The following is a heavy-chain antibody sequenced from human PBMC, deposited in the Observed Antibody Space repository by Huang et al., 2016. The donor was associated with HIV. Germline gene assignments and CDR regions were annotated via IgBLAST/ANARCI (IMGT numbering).Heavy chain of an antibody. V-gene: IGHV1-69*01. CDR1: GGTFSSYA. CDR3: ARVESRRYYDSSGYYY. Sequence: QVQLVQSGAEVKKPGSSVKVSCKASGGTFSSYAISWVRQAPGQGLEWRGGIMPIFGTANYAQKFQGRVTITADESTSTAYMELSSLRSEDTAAYYCARVESRRYYDSSGYYYWGQGTLVTVSS. CDR2: IMPIFGTA. J-gene: IGHJ4*02. D-gene: IGHD3-22*01.